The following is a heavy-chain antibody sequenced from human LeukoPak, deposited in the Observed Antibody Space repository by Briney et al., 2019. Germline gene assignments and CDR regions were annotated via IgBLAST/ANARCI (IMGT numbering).Heavy chain of an antibody. CDR2: IRSKAYGGTT. D-gene: IGHD3-22*01. V-gene: IGHV3-49*03. CDR3: NRGVPYYYDSSGYFDY. J-gene: IGHJ4*02. CDR1: GFTFGDYA. Sequence: GGSLRLSCTASGFTFGDYAMSWFRQAPGKGLEWVGFIRSKAYGGTTGYAASVKGRFTISRDDSKSIAYLQMNSLKPEDTAVYYCNRGVPYYYDSSGYFDYWGQGTLVTVS.